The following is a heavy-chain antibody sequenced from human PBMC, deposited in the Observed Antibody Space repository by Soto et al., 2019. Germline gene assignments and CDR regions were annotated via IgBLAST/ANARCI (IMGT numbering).Heavy chain of an antibody. D-gene: IGHD6-25*01. Sequence: ASVNVSCKASGYTFSTYGISWVRQAPGQGLEWMGWISIHNGNTKKAQKLQDRVSLTTDTSTTTAYMELRSLTSDDTAIYYCARDSGYFYYYGMDFWGQGTTVTVSS. V-gene: IGHV1-18*01. CDR2: ISIHNGNT. CDR3: ARDSGYFYYYGMDF. CDR1: GYTFSTYG. J-gene: IGHJ6*02.